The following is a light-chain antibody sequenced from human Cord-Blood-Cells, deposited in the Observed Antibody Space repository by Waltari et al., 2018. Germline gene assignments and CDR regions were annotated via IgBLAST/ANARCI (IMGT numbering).Light chain of an antibody. V-gene: IGLV1-44*01. CDR3: AAWYDSLNGPV. J-gene: IGLJ3*02. CDR2: SIH. CDR1: SSNIESNT. Sequence: QSVLTQPPSASGPPGQRVTISCSGSSSNIESNTVNWYQQLPGTAPKLLIYSIHQRRPGVPARCSCSKSCTSASLAISGRQSEDEDDYYCAAWYDSLNGPVFGGGTKLTVL.